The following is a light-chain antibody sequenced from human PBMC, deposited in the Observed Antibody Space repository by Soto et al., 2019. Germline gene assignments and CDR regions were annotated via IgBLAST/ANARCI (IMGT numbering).Light chain of an antibody. CDR2: GAS. Sequence: EIVLTQSPGTLSLSPGEGATLSCRASQSVSSSYLAWYQQKPGQAPRLLIYGASSRATGIPDRFSGSGSGTYFTLTIRRLEPEDFAVYYCQQYGSSPLTFGGGTKVEIK. J-gene: IGKJ4*01. CDR1: QSVSSSY. CDR3: QQYGSSPLT. V-gene: IGKV3-20*01.